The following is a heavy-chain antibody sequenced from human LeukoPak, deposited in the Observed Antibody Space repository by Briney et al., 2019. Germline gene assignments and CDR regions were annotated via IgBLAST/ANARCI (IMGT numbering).Heavy chain of an antibody. CDR2: ISGRNTGT. CDR1: GFNFRIHD. D-gene: IGHD3-10*01. J-gene: IGHJ3*02. V-gene: IGHV3-23*01. Sequence: PGGSLRLSCAASGFNFRIHDMSWVRQAPGKGLEWVSTISGRNTGTCYADSVKGRFTISRDNSKNTLYLQMNSLRAEDTAVYYCANPYGSGSYYMSALDIWGLGTMVTVSS. CDR3: ANPYGSGSYYMSALDI.